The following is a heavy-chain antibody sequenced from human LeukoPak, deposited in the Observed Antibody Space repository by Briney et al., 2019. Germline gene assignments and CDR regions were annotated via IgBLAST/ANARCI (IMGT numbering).Heavy chain of an antibody. CDR2: FDPEDGET. V-gene: IGHV1-24*01. D-gene: IGHD3-3*01. Sequence: GASVKVSCKVSGYTLTELSMHWVRQAPGKGLEWMGGFDPEDGETIYAQKFQGRVTMTEDTSTDTAYMELSSLRSEDTAVYYCASSGRYDFWSGYYYYGMDVWGQGTTVTVSS. CDR1: GYTLTELS. CDR3: ASSGRYDFWSGYYYYGMDV. J-gene: IGHJ6*02.